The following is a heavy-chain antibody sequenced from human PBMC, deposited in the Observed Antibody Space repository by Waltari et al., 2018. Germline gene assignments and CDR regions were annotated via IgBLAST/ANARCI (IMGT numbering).Heavy chain of an antibody. CDR1: GFTFSSYS. CDR2: ISSSSSYI. CDR3: ASGRLGELSLYQQY. J-gene: IGHJ4*02. V-gene: IGHV3-21*01. D-gene: IGHD3-16*02. Sequence: EVQLVESGGGLVKPGGSLRLSCAASGFTFSSYSMNWVRQAPGKGLEWASSISSSSSYIYYADSVKGRFTISRDNAKNSLYLQMNSLRAEDTAVYYCASGRLGELSLYQQYWGQGTLVTVSS.